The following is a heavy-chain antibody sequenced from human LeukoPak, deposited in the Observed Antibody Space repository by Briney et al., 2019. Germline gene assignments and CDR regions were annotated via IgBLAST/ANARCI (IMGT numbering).Heavy chain of an antibody. CDR1: GFTFRSYA. CDR3: ASYRSVPYFDY. V-gene: IGHV3-48*03. J-gene: IGHJ4*02. CDR2: ITSSGATI. D-gene: IGHD3-10*01. Sequence: PGGSLRLSCEASGFTFRSYAVNWVRQAPGKGPEWVSHITSSGATIYYADSVKGRFTISRDNAKNSLSLHMSSLRAEDTAIYYCASYRSVPYFDYWGRGTLVTVSS.